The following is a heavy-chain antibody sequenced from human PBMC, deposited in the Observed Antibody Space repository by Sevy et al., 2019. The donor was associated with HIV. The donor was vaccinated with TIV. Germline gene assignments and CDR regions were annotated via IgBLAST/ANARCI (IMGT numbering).Heavy chain of an antibody. V-gene: IGHV3-23*01. CDR3: AKDTPFFYYASGNYYFEGIFDH. CDR1: GFSFSSYA. D-gene: IGHD3-10*01. J-gene: IGHJ4*02. Sequence: GGSLRLSCVASGFSFSSYAMAWVRQTPGKGLEWVSAITVSGSRTYYADSVKGRFTIPRDNSQNILYLQMDSLRVEDTASYYCAKDTPFFYYASGNYYFEGIFDHWGQGALVTVSS. CDR2: ITVSGSRT.